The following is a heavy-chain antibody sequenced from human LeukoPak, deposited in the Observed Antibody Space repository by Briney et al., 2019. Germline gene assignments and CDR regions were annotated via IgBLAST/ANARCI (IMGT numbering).Heavy chain of an antibody. CDR1: GFTFSSYS. CDR3: ARGQRTYYFDY. D-gene: IGHD3-16*01. CDR2: ISSSSSYI. J-gene: IGHJ4*02. Sequence: GGPLRLSCAASGFTFSSYSMNWVRQAPGKGLEWVSSISSSSSYIYYADSVKGRFTISRDNAKNSLYLQMNSLRAEDTAVYYCARGQRTYYFDYWGQGTLVTVSS. V-gene: IGHV3-21*01.